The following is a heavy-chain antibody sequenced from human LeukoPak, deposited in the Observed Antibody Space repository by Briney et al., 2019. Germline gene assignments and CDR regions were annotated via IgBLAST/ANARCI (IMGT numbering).Heavy chain of an antibody. CDR1: GYTFTSYG. V-gene: IGHV1-18*01. Sequence: GASVKVSCKASGYTFTSYGISWVRQAPGQGLEWMGWISAYNGNTNYAQKLQGRVTMTTDTSTSTAYMELRSLRSDDTAVYYCAGPPYSSGWYGNFQHWGQGTLVTVSS. J-gene: IGHJ1*01. CDR2: ISAYNGNT. D-gene: IGHD6-19*01. CDR3: AGPPYSSGWYGNFQH.